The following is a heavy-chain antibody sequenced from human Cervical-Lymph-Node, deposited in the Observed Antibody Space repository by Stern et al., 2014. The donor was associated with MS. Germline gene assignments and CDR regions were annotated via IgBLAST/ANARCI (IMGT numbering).Heavy chain of an antibody. J-gene: IGHJ5*01. CDR2: LYWDGDT. CDR1: GFSLSATGEG. D-gene: IGHD3-10*01. CDR3: AHRASCTSLSCRRTRGNWFDS. V-gene: IGHV2-5*02. Sequence: QVTLKESGPTQVKPTQTLTLTCSFSGFSLSATGEGVGWIRQPPGKALEWLAALYWDGDTPYSPSLTNRLTITKDTSKNEVILTMTNMDPVDTGTYYCAHRASCTSLSCRRTRGNWFDSWGQGILVTASS.